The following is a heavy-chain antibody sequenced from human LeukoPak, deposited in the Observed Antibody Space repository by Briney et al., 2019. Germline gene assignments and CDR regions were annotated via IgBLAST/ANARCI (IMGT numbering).Heavy chain of an antibody. J-gene: IGHJ4*02. D-gene: IGHD4-17*01. CDR2: IYSAGNT. CDR3: ARAFDYGRHGIDY. CDR1: GLTVSTNY. Sequence: GGSLRLSCAASGLTVSTNYMNWVRQAPGKGLEWVSVIYSAGNTYYADSVKGRFTISRDNSKNTLYLQMNSLRAEDTAVYYCARAFDYGRHGIDYWGQGTLVTVSS. V-gene: IGHV3-66*01.